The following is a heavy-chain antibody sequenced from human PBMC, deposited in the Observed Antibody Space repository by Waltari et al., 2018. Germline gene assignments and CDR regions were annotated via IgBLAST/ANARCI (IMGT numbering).Heavy chain of an antibody. CDR2: IDYSGNT. CDR1: GGSIGLYY. D-gene: IGHD4-4*01. J-gene: IGHJ4*02. Sequence: QVQLQESGPGLLKPSETLSLSCIVSGGSIGLYYWTWIRQPPGKGLEWIGYIDYSGNTKYNPSLKSRVTISVDTSKNQFSLKLSSVTAADTAVYYCARGYSTIYWGQGTLVTVSS. V-gene: IGHV4-59*08. CDR3: ARGYSTIY.